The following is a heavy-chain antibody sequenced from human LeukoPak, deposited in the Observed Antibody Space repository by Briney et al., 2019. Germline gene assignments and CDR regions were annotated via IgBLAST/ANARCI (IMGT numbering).Heavy chain of an antibody. V-gene: IGHV1-18*01. Sequence: ASVKVSCKASGYTFTSYGISWVRQAPGQELEWMGWISAYNGNTNYARKLQGRVTMTTDTSTSTAYMELRSLRSDDTAVYYCARVTQTDYDFDYWGQGTLVTVSS. CDR3: ARVTQTDYDFDY. J-gene: IGHJ4*02. CDR2: ISAYNGNT. D-gene: IGHD4-17*01. CDR1: GYTFTSYG.